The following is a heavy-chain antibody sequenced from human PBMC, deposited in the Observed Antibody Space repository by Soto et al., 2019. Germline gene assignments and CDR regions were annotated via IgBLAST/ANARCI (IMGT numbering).Heavy chain of an antibody. V-gene: IGHV4-30-2*01. CDR3: ARASGYCSGATCFPFDY. D-gene: IGHD2-15*01. CDR2: IYHSGSF. Sequence: PSETLGVACALSGGSVSSVSYSWNWIRQPPGKGLEWIGYIYHSGSFYYNPSLKSRVTISVDRSKNQFSLNLNSVTAADTAVYYCARASGYCSGATCFPFDYWGRGTMVTVSS. J-gene: IGHJ4*02. CDR1: GGSVSSVSYS.